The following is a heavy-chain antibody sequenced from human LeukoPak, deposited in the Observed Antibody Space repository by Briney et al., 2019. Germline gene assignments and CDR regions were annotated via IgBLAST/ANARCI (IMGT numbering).Heavy chain of an antibody. Sequence: SETLSLTCTVSGGSISRYYWSWLRQPPGKGLEWIGHIYYSGSTNYNPSLKSRVTISVDTSKNQFSLKLSSVTAADTAVYYCARATDWGYYYGMDVWGKGTTVTVSS. J-gene: IGHJ6*04. CDR2: IYYSGST. D-gene: IGHD3/OR15-3a*01. CDR3: ARATDWGYYYGMDV. V-gene: IGHV4-59*01. CDR1: GGSISRYY.